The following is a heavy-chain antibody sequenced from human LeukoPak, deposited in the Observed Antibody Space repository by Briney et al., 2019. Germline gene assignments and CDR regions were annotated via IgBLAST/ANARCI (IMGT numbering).Heavy chain of an antibody. J-gene: IGHJ4*02. V-gene: IGHV3-66*01. CDR3: ARAPGSSGYGYYFDY. Sequence: GGSLRLSCAASGFTVSSNYMNWVRQAPGKELEWVSVIYGGGRTHYADSVKGRFTVSRDNSKNTLDLQMSRLRAEDTAVYYCARAPGSSGYGYYFDYWGQGTLVTVSS. CDR1: GFTVSSNY. D-gene: IGHD3-22*01. CDR2: IYGGGRT.